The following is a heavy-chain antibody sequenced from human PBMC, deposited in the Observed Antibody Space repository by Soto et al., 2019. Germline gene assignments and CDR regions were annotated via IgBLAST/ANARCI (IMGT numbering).Heavy chain of an antibody. Sequence: QVQLVQSGAEVKKPGASVKVSCMASGYTFTSYDINWVRQATGQGLEWMGWMNPNSGNAGRAQKFQDRVTLTWNTSMNTAYMELSRLRSEDTAVYYCARATSWGQGTLVTVSS. V-gene: IGHV1-8*01. CDR3: ARATS. CDR2: MNPNSGNA. J-gene: IGHJ5*02. CDR1: GYTFTSYD.